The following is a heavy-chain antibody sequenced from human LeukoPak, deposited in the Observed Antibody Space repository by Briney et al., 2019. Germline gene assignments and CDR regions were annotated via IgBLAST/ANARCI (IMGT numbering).Heavy chain of an antibody. Sequence: ASVKVSCKASGYTFIAYYIHWLRQAPGQGLEWMGIINPSGGSTRYAQKFQGRVTMTRDTSTSTVYMELSSLRSEDTAVYYCARGVVFKSSSWYDTWGQGTLVTVSS. CDR3: ARGVVFKSSSWYDT. CDR2: INPSGGST. J-gene: IGHJ5*02. D-gene: IGHD2-15*01. CDR1: GYTFIAYY. V-gene: IGHV1-46*01.